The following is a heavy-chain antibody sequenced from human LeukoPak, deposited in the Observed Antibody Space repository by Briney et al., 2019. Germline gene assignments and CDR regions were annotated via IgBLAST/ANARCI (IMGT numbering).Heavy chain of an antibody. D-gene: IGHD2-21*01. CDR3: ARRGVIVVAGAFDI. CDR1: GGTFSSYA. J-gene: IGHJ3*02. CDR2: IIPILGIA. Sequence: SVKVSCKASGGTFSSYAISWVRQAPGQGLEWMGRIIPILGIANYAQKFQGRVTITADKSTSTAYMELSSLRSEDTAVYYCARRGVIVVAGAFDIWGQGTMVTVSS. V-gene: IGHV1-69*04.